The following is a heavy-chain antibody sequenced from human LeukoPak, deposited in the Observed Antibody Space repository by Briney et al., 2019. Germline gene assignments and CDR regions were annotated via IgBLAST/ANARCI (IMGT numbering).Heavy chain of an antibody. V-gene: IGHV3-7*03. J-gene: IGHJ5*02. CDR2: IKQDGSEK. Sequence: GGSLRLSCAASGFTVSSNYMNWVRQAPGKGLEWAANIKQDGSEKYYVDSVKGRFTISRDNAKNSLYLQMNSLRAEDTAVYFCARRGLSFGVVTSYNWFDPWGQGSLVTVSS. CDR1: GFTVSSNY. D-gene: IGHD3-3*01. CDR3: ARRGLSFGVVTSYNWFDP.